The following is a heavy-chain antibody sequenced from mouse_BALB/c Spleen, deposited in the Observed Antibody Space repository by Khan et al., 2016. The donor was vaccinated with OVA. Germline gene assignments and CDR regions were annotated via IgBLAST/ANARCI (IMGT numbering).Heavy chain of an antibody. V-gene: IGHV3-2*02. Sequence: VQLKQSGPGLVKPSQSLSLTCTVTGYSITSDYVWNWIRQFPGNKLEWMGYINYSGSTSYHPSLKSRITLTRDTSKNQFFLQLNSVTTEDTATYYCAKEVRLTYWGQETLVTVSA. CDR1: GYSITSDYV. CDR3: AKEVRLTY. CDR2: INYSGST. D-gene: IGHD2-14*01. J-gene: IGHJ3*01.